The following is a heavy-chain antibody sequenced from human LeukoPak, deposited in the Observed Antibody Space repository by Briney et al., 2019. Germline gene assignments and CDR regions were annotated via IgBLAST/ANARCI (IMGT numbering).Heavy chain of an antibody. CDR3: ARTIAVAGSFDY. Sequence: SETLSLTCTVSGGSISSYYWSWIRQPPGKGLEWIGYIYYSGSTNYNPSLKSRVTISVDTSKNQFSLKLSSVTAADTAVYYCARTIAVAGSFDYWGQGTLVTVSS. J-gene: IGHJ4*02. CDR1: GGSISSYY. D-gene: IGHD6-19*01. CDR2: IYYSGST. V-gene: IGHV4-59*01.